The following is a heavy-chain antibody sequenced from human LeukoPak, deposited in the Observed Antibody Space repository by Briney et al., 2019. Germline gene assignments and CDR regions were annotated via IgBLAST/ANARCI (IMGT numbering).Heavy chain of an antibody. D-gene: IGHD3-10*02. V-gene: IGHV3-30*02. CDR2: IRYDGSNK. Sequence: GGSLRLSCAASGFTFSTYGMHWVRQAPGKGLEWVTFIRYDGSNKYYADSVNGRFIISRDNSKNTLYLQMNSLRPEDTAVYFCAKEFVRSYYYVFDYWGQGTLVTVSS. CDR1: GFTFSTYG. CDR3: AKEFVRSYYYVFDY. J-gene: IGHJ4*02.